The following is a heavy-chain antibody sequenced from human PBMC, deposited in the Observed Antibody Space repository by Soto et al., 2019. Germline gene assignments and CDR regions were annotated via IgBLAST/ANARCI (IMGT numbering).Heavy chain of an antibody. CDR2: INHSGST. CDR1: GGSFSGYY. CDR3: AREKVSGMVRGVIKIDY. V-gene: IGHV4-34*01. Sequence: SETLSLTCAVYGGSFSGYYWSWIRQPPGKGLEWIGEINHSGSTNYYPSLKSRVTISVDTSKNQFSLKLSSVTAADTAVYYCAREKVSGMVRGVIKIDYWGQGTLVTVSS. D-gene: IGHD3-10*01. J-gene: IGHJ4*02.